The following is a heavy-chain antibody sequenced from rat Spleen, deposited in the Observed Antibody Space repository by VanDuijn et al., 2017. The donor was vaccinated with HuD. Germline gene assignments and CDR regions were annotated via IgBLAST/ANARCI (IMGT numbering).Heavy chain of an antibody. V-gene: IGHV5-29*01. CDR1: GFTFSNYG. D-gene: IGHD2-1*01. CDR3: ARRYDFDF. J-gene: IGHJ2*01. CDR2: IAFDGIGT. Sequence: EVQLVESGGTLVQPGRSLKLSCAASGFTFSNYGMAWVRQAPTKGLEWVATIAFDGIGTYYRDSVKGRFTISRDNAKTTLYLQMDSLRSEDTATYYCARRYDFDFWGQGVMVTVSS.